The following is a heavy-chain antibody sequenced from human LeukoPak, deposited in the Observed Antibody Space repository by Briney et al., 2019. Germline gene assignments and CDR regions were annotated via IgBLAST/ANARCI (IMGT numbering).Heavy chain of an antibody. J-gene: IGHJ4*02. Sequence: GGSLRLSCAASGFTFSSYAMHWVRQAPGKGLEWVSSISSSSYIYYADSVKGRFTISRDNAKNSLYLQMNSLRAEDTAVYYCARDRYSSSSEGYWGQGTLVTVSS. V-gene: IGHV3-21*01. CDR1: GFTFSSYA. D-gene: IGHD6-6*01. CDR3: ARDRYSSSSEGY. CDR2: ISSSSYI.